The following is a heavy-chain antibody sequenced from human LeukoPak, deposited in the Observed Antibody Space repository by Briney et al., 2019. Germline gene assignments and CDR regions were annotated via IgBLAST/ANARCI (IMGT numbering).Heavy chain of an antibody. Sequence: PGGSLRHSCAASGFAFSTYAMHWVRQAPGTGLEWVAVISYDGSNNQYADSVKGRFTISKDNSKNTLYLQMNSLRAEDTAVYCCARDPTVTTRYYFDYWGQGALVTVSS. D-gene: IGHD4-17*01. V-gene: IGHV3-30*01. CDR1: GFAFSTYA. J-gene: IGHJ4*02. CDR3: ARDPTVTTRYYFDY. CDR2: ISYDGSNN.